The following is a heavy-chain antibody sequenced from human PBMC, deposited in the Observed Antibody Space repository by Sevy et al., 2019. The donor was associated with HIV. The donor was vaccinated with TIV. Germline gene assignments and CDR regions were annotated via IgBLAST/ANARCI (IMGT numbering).Heavy chain of an antibody. Sequence: APVKVSCKASGYTFTGYYMHWVRQAPGQGLEWMGWINPNRGDTNYAQKFQGRVTMTRDTSISTAYMELSRQRSDDTAVYYCARGGITGTSDAFDNWGQGTMVTVSS. J-gene: IGHJ3*02. V-gene: IGHV1-2*02. CDR2: INPNRGDT. CDR1: GYTFTGYY. D-gene: IGHD1-7*01. CDR3: ARGGITGTSDAFDN.